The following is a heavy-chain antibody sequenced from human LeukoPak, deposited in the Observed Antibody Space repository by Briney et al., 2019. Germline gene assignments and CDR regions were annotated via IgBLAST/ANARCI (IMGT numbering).Heavy chain of an antibody. CDR2: IKQDGSAK. J-gene: IGHJ4*02. CDR1: GFSFSSYY. CDR3: ARDLIGKKGFDY. Sequence: GGSLRLSCAASGFSFSSYYMSWVRQPPGKGLEWVANIKQDGSAKYYVDSVKGRFTISRDNAKNSLYLQMNSLTVEDTAVYYCARDLIGKKGFDYWGQGTLVTVSS. D-gene: IGHD1-14*01. V-gene: IGHV3-7*01.